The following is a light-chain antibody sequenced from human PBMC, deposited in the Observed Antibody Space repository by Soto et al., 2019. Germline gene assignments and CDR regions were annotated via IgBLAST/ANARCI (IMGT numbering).Light chain of an antibody. CDR2: LNSDGSH. J-gene: IGLJ3*02. V-gene: IGLV4-69*01. CDR3: PTRGTGAWV. Sequence: QLVLTQSPSASASLGASVKLTCTLSSGHSSYAIAWHQQQPEKGPRYLMKLNSDGSHSKGDGIPDRFSGSSSGAERYLTIARLQSVDEPDHYGPTRGTGAWVFGGGIRLTVL. CDR1: SGHSSYA.